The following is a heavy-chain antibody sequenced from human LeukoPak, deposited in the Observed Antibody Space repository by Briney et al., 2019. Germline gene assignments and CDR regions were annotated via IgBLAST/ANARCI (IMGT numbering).Heavy chain of an antibody. J-gene: IGHJ5*02. V-gene: IGHV4-59*13. CDR1: GDAISTYY. D-gene: IGHD5-18*01. CDR2: IANGRT. Sequence: SETLSLTCTVSGDAISTYYWNWIRQTPGKGLQWIGHIANGRTDYNPSLKNRVFISVDTSKNQISLKLTSVTAADTALYFCARDKAHTYGYHFDPWGQGTQVLVSS. CDR3: ARDKAHTYGYHFDP.